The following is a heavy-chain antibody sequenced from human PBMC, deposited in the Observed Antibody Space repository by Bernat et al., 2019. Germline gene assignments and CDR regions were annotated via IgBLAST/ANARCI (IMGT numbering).Heavy chain of an antibody. Sequence: VQLVESGGGVVQPGGSLRLSCAASGFTFSSYGMHWVRQAPGTGLEWVALIRYDGSNKYYADSVKVRFTISRDNSKNTLYLQMNSLRAEDTAVYYCAKTTSYDSSGCFDYWGQGTLVTVSS. CDR1: GFTFSSYG. CDR3: AKTTSYDSSGCFDY. V-gene: IGHV3-30*02. D-gene: IGHD3-22*01. J-gene: IGHJ4*02. CDR2: IRYDGSNK.